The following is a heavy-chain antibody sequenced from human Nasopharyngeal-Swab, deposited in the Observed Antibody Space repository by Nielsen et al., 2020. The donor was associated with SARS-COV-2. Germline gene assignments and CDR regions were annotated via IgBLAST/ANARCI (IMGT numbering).Heavy chain of an antibody. Sequence: ESLKISCTVSGCSISGNTYWWGWIRQPAGKGLEWIGHVYKSGSASYSPSLKSRVTISVDTPRDQFSLQLSSVAAADTAVYYCVRQGSRGRSLDVWGQGTSVTVSS. CDR3: VRQGSRGRSLDV. V-gene: IGHV4-39*01. D-gene: IGHD3-16*01. CDR1: GCSISGNTYW. CDR2: VYKSGSA. J-gene: IGHJ3*01.